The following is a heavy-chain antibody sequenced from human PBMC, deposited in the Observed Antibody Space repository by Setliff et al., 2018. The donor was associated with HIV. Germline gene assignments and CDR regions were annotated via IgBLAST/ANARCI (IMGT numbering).Heavy chain of an antibody. Sequence: GESLKISCKGSGYSFTSYWIGWVRQMPGKGLEWMGIINPYDSDTRCSPSFQGQVTISADKSISTAYLQWSSLKASDTATYYCARGSSSWNNDGFDIWGQGTMVTVSS. D-gene: IGHD6-13*01. V-gene: IGHV5-51*01. CDR3: ARGSSSWNNDGFDI. CDR2: INPYDSDT. J-gene: IGHJ3*02. CDR1: GYSFTSYW.